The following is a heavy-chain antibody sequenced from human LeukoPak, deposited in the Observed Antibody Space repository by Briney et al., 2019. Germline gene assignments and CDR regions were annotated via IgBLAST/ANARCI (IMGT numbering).Heavy chain of an antibody. CDR2: IYYSGST. CDR3: ARDIGGATTH. D-gene: IGHD1-26*01. CDR1: GGSISSGGCY. J-gene: IGHJ4*02. Sequence: SETLSLTCTVSGGSISSGGCYWGWIRQPPGKGLEWIGSIYYSGSTYYNPSLKSRVTISVDTSKNQFSLKLSSVTAADTAVYYCARDIGGATTHWGQGTLVTVSS. V-gene: IGHV4-39*02.